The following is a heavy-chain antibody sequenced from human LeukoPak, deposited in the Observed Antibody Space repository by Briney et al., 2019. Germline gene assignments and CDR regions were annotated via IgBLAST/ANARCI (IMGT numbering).Heavy chain of an antibody. CDR1: GDSVSSNSAA. CDR3: ARGPGLRMGAFDI. CDR2: TYYRSEWYN. Sequence: SQTLSLTCAISGDSVSSNSAAWNWIRQSPSRVLECLGRTYYRSEWYNDSAVSVQSRITINPDTSKNQFSLQLNSVTPEDTAVYFCARGPGLRMGAFDIWGQGTVVSVSS. J-gene: IGHJ3*02. D-gene: IGHD4-17*01. V-gene: IGHV6-1*01.